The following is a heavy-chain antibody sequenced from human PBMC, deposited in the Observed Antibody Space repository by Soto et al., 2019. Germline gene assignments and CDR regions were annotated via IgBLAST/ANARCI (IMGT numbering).Heavy chain of an antibody. CDR1: GGSFSGYY. CDR2: INHSGST. Sequence: SETLSLTCAVYGGSFSGYYWSWIRQPPGKGLEWIGEINHSGSTNYNPSLKSRVTISVDTSKNQFSLKLSSVTAADTAVYYCASTIGENNWFDPWGQGTLVTVSS. V-gene: IGHV4-34*01. J-gene: IGHJ5*02. CDR3: ASTIGENNWFDP. D-gene: IGHD3-10*01.